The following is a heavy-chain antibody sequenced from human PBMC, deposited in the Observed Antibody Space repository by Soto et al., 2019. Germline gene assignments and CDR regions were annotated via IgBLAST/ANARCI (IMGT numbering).Heavy chain of an antibody. CDR3: ATAGCSGGSCCSYYFDF. CDR1: GGSISSGGYS. J-gene: IGHJ4*02. CDR2: IYHSGST. D-gene: IGHD2-15*01. V-gene: IGHV4-30-2*01. Sequence: SETLSLTCAVSGGSISSGGYSWSWIRQPPGKGLEWIGYIYHSGSTYYNPSLKSRVTISVDRSKNQFSLKLSSVTAADTAVYYCATAGCSGGSCCSYYFDFWGQGTLVTVSS.